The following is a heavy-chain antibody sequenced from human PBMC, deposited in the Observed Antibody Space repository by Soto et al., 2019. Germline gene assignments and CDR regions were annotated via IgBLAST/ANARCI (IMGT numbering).Heavy chain of an antibody. D-gene: IGHD3-3*01. J-gene: IGHJ3*02. Sequence: LRLSCAAAGFTFSSYAMNLVGQAPGKGLEWVSGIRSSGNRTDYADSAKGRFTISRDNSKYTLYLQMNSLRAEDTAIYYCARFGSGSDAFDIWGQGTMVTVSS. V-gene: IGHV3-23*01. CDR2: IRSSGNRT. CDR3: ARFGSGSDAFDI. CDR1: GFTFSSYA.